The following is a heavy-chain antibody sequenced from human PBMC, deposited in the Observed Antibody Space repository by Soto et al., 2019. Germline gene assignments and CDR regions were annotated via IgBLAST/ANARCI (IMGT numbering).Heavy chain of an antibody. Sequence: QVQLVESGGGVVQPGRSLRLSCAASGFTFSHYGIHWVRQAPGKGLEWLAVISYDGSNKHYADSVKGRFNVSRDNSKNTLYLQMNSLRAEDTAVYFCARYSGKYQGPIDYWGQGTLVTVFS. CDR1: GFTFSHYG. J-gene: IGHJ4*02. V-gene: IGHV3-30*03. CDR3: ARYSGKYQGPIDY. CDR2: ISYDGSNK. D-gene: IGHD1-26*01.